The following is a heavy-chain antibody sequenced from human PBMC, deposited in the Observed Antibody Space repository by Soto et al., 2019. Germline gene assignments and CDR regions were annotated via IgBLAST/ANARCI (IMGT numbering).Heavy chain of an antibody. V-gene: IGHV3-23*01. J-gene: IGHJ4*02. CDR1: GFTFSSYA. D-gene: IGHD3-22*01. CDR2: ISSSGVST. CDR3: AKYQPMTQPRPYFDY. Sequence: EVQLLESGGDLIQPGGSLRLSCAASGFTFSSYAMSWVRQAPGKGRGWVSAISSSGVSTFYAYSVKGRFTISRDNSRNTLDLQMNSLRAEDTVIYYCAKYQPMTQPRPYFDYWGQGTLVTVSS.